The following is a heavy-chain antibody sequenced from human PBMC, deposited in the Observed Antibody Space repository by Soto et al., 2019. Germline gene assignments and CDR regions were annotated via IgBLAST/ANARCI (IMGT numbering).Heavy chain of an antibody. J-gene: IGHJ3*02. V-gene: IGHV3-23*01. D-gene: IGHD3-9*01. CDR1: GFTFSSYA. CDR3: AYLGKFDILTGYYDAFDI. CDR2: ISGSGGST. Sequence: GGSLRLSCAASGFTFSSYAMSWVRQAPGKGLEWVSAISGSGGSTYYADSVKGRFTISRDNSKNTLYLQMNSLRAEDAAVYYCAYLGKFDILTGYYDAFDIWGQGTMVTVSS.